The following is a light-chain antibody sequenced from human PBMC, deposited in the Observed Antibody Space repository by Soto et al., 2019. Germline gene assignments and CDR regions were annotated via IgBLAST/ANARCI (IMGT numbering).Light chain of an antibody. CDR1: SSDVGGYNY. CDR2: EVS. V-gene: IGLV2-8*01. J-gene: IGLJ3*02. CDR3: NSYAGSNNWV. Sequence: QSALTQPPSASGSPGQSVTISCTGTSSDVGGYNYVSWYQQHPGKAPKLMIYEVSKRPSGVPDRFSGSKSGNTASLTVSGLQAEDEADYYCNSYAGSNNWVFGGGTKAHRP.